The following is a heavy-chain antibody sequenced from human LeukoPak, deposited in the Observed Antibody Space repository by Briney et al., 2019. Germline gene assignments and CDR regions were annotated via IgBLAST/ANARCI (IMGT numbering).Heavy chain of an antibody. V-gene: IGHV3-30*04. D-gene: IGHD1-26*01. J-gene: IGHJ3*02. Sequence: GGSLRLSCAASGFTFSSYAMHWVRQAPGKGLEWVAVISYDGSSKYYADSVKGRFTISRDNSKNTLYLQMNSLRAEDTAVYYCARDNVEWELPYAFDIWGQGTMVTVSS. CDR2: ISYDGSSK. CDR3: ARDNVEWELPYAFDI. CDR1: GFTFSSYA.